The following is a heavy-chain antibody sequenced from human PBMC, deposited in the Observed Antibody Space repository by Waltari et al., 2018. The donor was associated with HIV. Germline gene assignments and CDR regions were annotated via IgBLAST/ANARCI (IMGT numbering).Heavy chain of an antibody. CDR3: ATIEESGSYYY. J-gene: IGHJ4*02. CDR1: GYTLTELS. CDR2: FDTEDCET. D-gene: IGHD1-26*01. V-gene: IGHV1-24*01. Sequence: QVQLVQSGAEVKKPGASVKGSCKVSGYTLTELSMHWVRQAPGKGLSWMGGFDTEDCETIYAPKFQGRVTMTEDTATDTAYMELSSLRSEDTALYYCATIEESGSYYYWGQGTLVTVSS.